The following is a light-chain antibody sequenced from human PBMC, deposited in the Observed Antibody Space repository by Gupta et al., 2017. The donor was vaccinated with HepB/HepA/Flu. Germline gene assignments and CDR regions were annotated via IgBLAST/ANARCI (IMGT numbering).Light chain of an antibody. CDR3: LQDNSSPWT. Sequence: DIRMTQSPSSLSASVGDRVTITCRVSQGMSNDLGWYQQKPGKAPRRLVFGAYTVNNGVPSRFSGSGSGTEFTLTISSLQPEDFATYYCLQDNSSPWTFGQGTKVEIK. CDR2: GAY. CDR1: QGMSND. J-gene: IGKJ1*01. V-gene: IGKV1-17*01.